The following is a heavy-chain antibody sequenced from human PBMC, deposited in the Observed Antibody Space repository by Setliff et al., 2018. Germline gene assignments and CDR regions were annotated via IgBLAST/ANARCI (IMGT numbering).Heavy chain of an antibody. Sequence: ASVKVSCKASGYTFMSYDINWVRQATGQGPEWVGWMDPNSGNTAYGRKFQDRVTITRNTSISTAYMELSSLRSEDTAVYYCARGRASGGYFEVWYSDLWGRGTLVTVSS. CDR2: MDPNSGNT. CDR1: GYTFMSYD. V-gene: IGHV1-8*03. CDR3: ARGRASGGYFEVWYSDL. D-gene: IGHD3-22*01. J-gene: IGHJ2*01.